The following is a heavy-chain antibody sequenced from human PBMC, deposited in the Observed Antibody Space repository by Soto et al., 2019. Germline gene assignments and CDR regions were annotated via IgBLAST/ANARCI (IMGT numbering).Heavy chain of an antibody. J-gene: IGHJ4*02. CDR3: ARDSPYGDYVLDY. V-gene: IGHV4-59*01. Sequence: SETLSLTCTVSGGSISSYYWSWIRQPPGKGLEWIGYIYYSGSTNYNPSLKSRVTISVDTSKNQFSLKLSSVTAADTAVYYCARDSPYGDYVLDYWGQGTLVTVS. CDR1: GGSISSYY. D-gene: IGHD4-17*01. CDR2: IYYSGST.